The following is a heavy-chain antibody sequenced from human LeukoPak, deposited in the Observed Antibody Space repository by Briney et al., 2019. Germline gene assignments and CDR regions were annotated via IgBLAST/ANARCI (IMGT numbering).Heavy chain of an antibody. V-gene: IGHV1-18*01. D-gene: IGHD1-26*01. CDR2: ISAYNGNT. CDR3: TRDRVGATSWFDP. Sequence: GASVKVSCTASGYTFTSYGISWVRQAPGRGLEWMGWISAYNGNTNYAQKLQGRVTMTTDTSTITAYMELRSLRSDDTAVYYCTRDRVGATSWFDPWGQGTLVTVSS. CDR1: GYTFTSYG. J-gene: IGHJ5*02.